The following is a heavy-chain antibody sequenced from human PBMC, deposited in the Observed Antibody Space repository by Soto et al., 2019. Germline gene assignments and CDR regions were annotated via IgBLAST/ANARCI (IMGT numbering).Heavy chain of an antibody. D-gene: IGHD6-13*01. CDR1: GFTFSPFY. CDR3: VRDRGYPDSFDI. Sequence: EVQLVESGGGLVQPGESLRLSCAASGFTFSPFYMHWVRQAPGKGLEWVSHINGDGTTTVYADSVKGRFTISRDNAKSTLYLQMSSLRTEDTAVYYYVRDRGYPDSFDIWGQGTMVTVSS. CDR2: INGDGTTT. V-gene: IGHV3-74*01. J-gene: IGHJ3*02.